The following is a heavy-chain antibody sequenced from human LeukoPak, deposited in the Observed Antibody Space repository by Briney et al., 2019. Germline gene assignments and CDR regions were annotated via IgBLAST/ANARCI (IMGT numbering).Heavy chain of an antibody. CDR3: ARQYNWNYPYGMDV. Sequence: SETLSLTCTVSGGSISNSYWSWIRQPPGKGLEWIGYIYYSGSTYYNPSLKSRVTISVDTSKNQFSLKLSSVTAADTAVYYCARQYNWNYPYGMDVWGQGTTVTVSS. D-gene: IGHD1-20*01. CDR1: GGSISNSY. V-gene: IGHV4-59*08. CDR2: IYYSGST. J-gene: IGHJ6*02.